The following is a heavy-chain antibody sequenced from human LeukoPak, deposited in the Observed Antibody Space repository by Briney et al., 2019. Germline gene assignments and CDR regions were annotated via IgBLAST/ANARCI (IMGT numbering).Heavy chain of an antibody. CDR2: IKQDGSEK. V-gene: IGHV3-7*01. Sequence: GGSLRLSCAASGFTFSSYWMSWVRQAPGKGLEGVANIKQDGSEKYYVDSVKGRFTISRDNAKNSLYLQMNSLRAEDKAVYYCERDSSYDFWSGYTFDYWGQGTLVTVSS. CDR1: GFTFSSYW. D-gene: IGHD3-3*01. CDR3: ERDSSYDFWSGYTFDY. J-gene: IGHJ4*02.